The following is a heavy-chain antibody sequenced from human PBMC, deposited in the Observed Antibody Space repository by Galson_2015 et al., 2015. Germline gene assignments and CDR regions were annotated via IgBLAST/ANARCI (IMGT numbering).Heavy chain of an antibody. D-gene: IGHD2-15*01. Sequence: SLRLSCAASGFTFSSYGMHWVRQAPGKGLEWVAVISYDGSNKYYADSVKGRFTISRDNSKNTLYLQMNSLRAEDTAVYYCAKDAYEYCSGGSCYYGMDVWGQGTTVTVSS. J-gene: IGHJ6*02. V-gene: IGHV3-30*18. CDR1: GFTFSSYG. CDR2: ISYDGSNK. CDR3: AKDAYEYCSGGSCYYGMDV.